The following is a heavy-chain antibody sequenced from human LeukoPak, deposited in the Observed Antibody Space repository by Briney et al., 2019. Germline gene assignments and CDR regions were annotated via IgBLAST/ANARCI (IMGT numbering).Heavy chain of an antibody. J-gene: IGHJ3*02. Sequence: GGSLRLSCAASGFTFSSYAMSWVRQAPGKGLEWVSAISGSGGSTYYADSVKGRFTISRDNSKDTLYLQMNSLRAEDTAVYYCAKSVVSGSYSTYDAFDIWGQGTMVTVSS. CDR3: AKSVVSGSYSTYDAFDI. CDR2: ISGSGGST. CDR1: GFTFSSYA. D-gene: IGHD1-26*01. V-gene: IGHV3-23*01.